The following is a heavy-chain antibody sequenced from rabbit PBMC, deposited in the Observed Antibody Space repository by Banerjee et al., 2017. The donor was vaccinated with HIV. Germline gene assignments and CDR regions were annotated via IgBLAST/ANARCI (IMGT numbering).Heavy chain of an antibody. CDR3: AVIAPAADTLNAFNL. J-gene: IGHJ4*01. CDR1: GFSFSSSYY. Sequence: QSLEESGGDLVKPGASLTLTCTASGFSFSSSYYMCWVRQAPGKGPEWIACIYNGDGSTYYASWAKGRFTISKTSSTTVTLQMTSLTAADTATYFCAVIAPAADTLNAFNLWGQGTLVTVS. D-gene: IGHD1-1*01. V-gene: IGHV1S40*01. CDR2: IYNGDGST.